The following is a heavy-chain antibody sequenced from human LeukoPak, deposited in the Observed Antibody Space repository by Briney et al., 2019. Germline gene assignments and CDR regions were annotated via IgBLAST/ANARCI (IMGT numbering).Heavy chain of an antibody. J-gene: IGHJ4*02. CDR2: IKQDGTEK. CDR1: GFTFSNYW. D-gene: IGHD1-26*01. Sequence: PGGSLRLSCAASGFTFSNYWMSWVRQAPGKGLEWVANIKQDGTEKNYVDSVKGRFTISRDNAKNSLFLQMKSLRAEDTAVYYCARTPPPGWELSGSENYFDYWGQGTLVTVSS. V-gene: IGHV3-7*01. CDR3: ARTPPPGWELSGSENYFDY.